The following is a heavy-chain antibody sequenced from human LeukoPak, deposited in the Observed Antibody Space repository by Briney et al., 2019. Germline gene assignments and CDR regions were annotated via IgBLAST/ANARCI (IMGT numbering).Heavy chain of an antibody. J-gene: IGHJ4*02. Sequence: SETLSLTCAVYGGSFSGYYWSWIRQPPGKGLEWIGEINHSGSTNYNPSLTSRVTISSDTSKNQFYLKLSSVTAADTAVYYCARERHGHPFDCWGQGALVTVSS. CDR2: INHSGST. CDR3: ARERHGHPFDC. V-gene: IGHV4-34*01. CDR1: GGSFSGYY.